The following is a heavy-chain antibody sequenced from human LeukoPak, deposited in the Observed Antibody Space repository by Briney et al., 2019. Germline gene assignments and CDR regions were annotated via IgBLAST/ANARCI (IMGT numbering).Heavy chain of an antibody. Sequence: PSETLSLTCTVSGGSISSYYWSWIRQPAGKGLEWIGRIYTSGSPNYNPSLKSRVTMSVDTSKNQFSLKLSSVTAADTAVYYCARGGFYYGSGEINWFDPWGQGTLVTVSS. CDR2: IYTSGSP. D-gene: IGHD3-10*01. CDR3: ARGGFYYGSGEINWFDP. CDR1: GGSISSYY. V-gene: IGHV4-4*07. J-gene: IGHJ5*02.